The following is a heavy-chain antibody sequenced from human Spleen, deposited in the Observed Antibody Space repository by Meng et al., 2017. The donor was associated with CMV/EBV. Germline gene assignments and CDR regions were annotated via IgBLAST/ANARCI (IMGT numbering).Heavy chain of an antibody. Sequence: ASVKVSCKASGYTFSGNYIYWVRQAPGQGLAWMGWIHPRRGNTNYAQQFQGRVTLTRDTSINTGYMELTRLTSDDTAVYYCARDNNWGPDYWGQGTLVTVSS. D-gene: IGHD7-27*01. CDR2: IHPRRGNT. CDR1: GYTFSGNY. CDR3: ARDNNWGPDY. J-gene: IGHJ4*02. V-gene: IGHV1-2*02.